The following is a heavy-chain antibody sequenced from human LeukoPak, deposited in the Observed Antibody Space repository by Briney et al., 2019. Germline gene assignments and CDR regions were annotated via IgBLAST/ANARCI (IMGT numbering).Heavy chain of an antibody. Sequence: SETLSLACAVYGGSFSGYYWSWIRQPPGKGLEWIGKINHSGSTNYNPSLKSRVTISVDTSKNQFSLKLSSVTAADTAVYYCARGLRFLEWLLYRSYFDYWGQGTLVTVSS. D-gene: IGHD3-3*01. CDR3: ARGLRFLEWLLYRSYFDY. CDR2: INHSGST. V-gene: IGHV4-34*01. CDR1: GGSFSGYY. J-gene: IGHJ4*02.